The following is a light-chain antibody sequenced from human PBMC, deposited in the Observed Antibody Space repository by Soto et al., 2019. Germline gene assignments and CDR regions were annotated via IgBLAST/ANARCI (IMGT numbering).Light chain of an antibody. CDR2: GAS. Sequence: ELVLTRGPGSGSLSPGEAATRARGSSQSVSSSFLAWYQQKPGQAPRLLIYGASSRATGIPDRFSGRESGADSALILSRLADEACAVYYCHQSGSSPARFSQGTKVDIK. CDR3: HQSGSSPAR. V-gene: IGKV3-20*01. J-gene: IGKJ1*01. CDR1: QSVSSSF.